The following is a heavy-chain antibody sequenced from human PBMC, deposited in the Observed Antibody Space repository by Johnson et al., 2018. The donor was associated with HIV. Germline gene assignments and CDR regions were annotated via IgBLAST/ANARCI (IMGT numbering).Heavy chain of an antibody. Sequence: QVQLVESGGGLVQPGGSLKLSCAASGFTFSGSAMHWVRHAPGRGLEWVAFISYSVSDTYYVDSVKGRFTVSRDNSENTLFLQMNSLRDEDTAVYYCAKERTAMVTPFDAWGQGTRVTVSS. V-gene: IGHV3-30*04. D-gene: IGHD5-18*01. CDR3: AKERTAMVTPFDA. J-gene: IGHJ3*01. CDR2: ISYSVSDT. CDR1: GFTFSGSA.